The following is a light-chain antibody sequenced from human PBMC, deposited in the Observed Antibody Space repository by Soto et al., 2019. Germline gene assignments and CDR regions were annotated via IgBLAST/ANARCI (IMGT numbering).Light chain of an antibody. CDR2: FAS. Sequence: DIQMTQSPSSLSASVGDRVTLTCRASQSICSYLNWYQLKPGRPPKLLIYFASSLQAGVPSRFSGAGSETDFTLTITDLQPEDFTSYFCLQTDSVPYTFGQGT. CDR3: LQTDSVPYT. CDR1: QSICSY. V-gene: IGKV1-39*01. J-gene: IGKJ2*01.